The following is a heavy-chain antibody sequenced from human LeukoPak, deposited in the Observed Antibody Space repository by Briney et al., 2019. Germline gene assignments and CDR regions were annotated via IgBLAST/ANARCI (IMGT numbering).Heavy chain of an antibody. Sequence: PSETLSLTCAVYSGSFIGHYWSWIRQPPGKGLEWIGEINHSGYTDYNPSLKSPVSISVDRSKNQFSLKLSSVTAADTAVYYCARVTHSSSWPNWFDPWGQGTLVTVSS. CDR2: INHSGYT. J-gene: IGHJ5*02. CDR1: SGSFIGHY. CDR3: ARVTHSSSWPNWFDP. D-gene: IGHD6-13*01. V-gene: IGHV4-34*01.